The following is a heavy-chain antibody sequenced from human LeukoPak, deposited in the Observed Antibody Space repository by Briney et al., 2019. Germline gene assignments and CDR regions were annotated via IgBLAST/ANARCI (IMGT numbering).Heavy chain of an antibody. Sequence: PSETLSLTCTVSGGSISSSSYHWGWIRQPPGKGLEWIGSIYYSGSTYYNPSLKSRVTISVDTSKNQFSLKLSSVTAADTAVYYCATGGEDYYFDYWGQGTLVTVSS. CDR3: ATGGEDYYFDY. CDR1: GGSISSSSYH. CDR2: IYYSGST. V-gene: IGHV4-39*01. J-gene: IGHJ4*02.